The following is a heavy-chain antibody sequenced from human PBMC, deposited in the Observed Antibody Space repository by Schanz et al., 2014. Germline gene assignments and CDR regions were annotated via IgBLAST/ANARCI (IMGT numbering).Heavy chain of an antibody. CDR3: ARGDTVTTY. CDR1: GFTVSNNL. Sequence: EVQLVESGGGLVQPGGSLRLSCAASGFTVSNNLMRWVRQHPGKGLEWVSYISSSSRTIYYADSVKGRFTISRDNARNSLYLQMNSLRAEDTAVYYCARGDTVTTYWGQGTLVTVSS. J-gene: IGHJ4*02. V-gene: IGHV3-48*01. D-gene: IGHD4-17*01. CDR2: ISSSSRTI.